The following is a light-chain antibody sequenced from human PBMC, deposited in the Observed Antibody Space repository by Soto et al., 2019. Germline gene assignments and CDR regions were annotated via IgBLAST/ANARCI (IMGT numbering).Light chain of an antibody. Sequence: EIVLTQSPATLSLSPGEIATLSCRASQSIHTSLAWYQQKPGQPPRLVVYDSTLRANGVPDRFGGSRSGTEFTLTINNLEPEDFAVYYCQQRNVWPPITFGQGTRLEI. V-gene: IGKV3-11*01. CDR1: QSIHTS. CDR2: DST. CDR3: QQRNVWPPIT. J-gene: IGKJ5*01.